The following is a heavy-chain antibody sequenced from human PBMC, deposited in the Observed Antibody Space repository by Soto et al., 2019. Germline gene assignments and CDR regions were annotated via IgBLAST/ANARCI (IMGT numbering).Heavy chain of an antibody. CDR1: GGSISSSSYY. CDR2: IYYSGST. CDR3: ARTGGAAAGYYYYGMDV. D-gene: IGHD6-13*01. Sequence: SETLSLTCTVSGGSISSSSYYWGWIRQPPGKGLEWIGSIYYSGSTYYNPSLKSRVTISVDTSKNQFSLKLSSVTAADTAVYYCARTGGAAAGYYYYGMDVWGQGTTVTGSS. J-gene: IGHJ6*02. V-gene: IGHV4-39*01.